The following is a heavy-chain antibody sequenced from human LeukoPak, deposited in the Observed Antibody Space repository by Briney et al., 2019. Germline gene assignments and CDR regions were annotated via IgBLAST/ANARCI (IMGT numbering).Heavy chain of an antibody. CDR3: ARGGDFWSGYHFDY. J-gene: IGHJ4*02. Sequence: SQTLSLTCTVSGGSISSGDYYLSWIRQPPGKGLEWIGYIYYSGSTYYNPSLKSRVTISVDTSKNQFSLKLSSVTAADTAVYYCARGGDFWSGYHFDYWGQGTLVTVSS. D-gene: IGHD3-3*01. CDR1: GGSISSGDYY. V-gene: IGHV4-30-4*01. CDR2: IYYSGST.